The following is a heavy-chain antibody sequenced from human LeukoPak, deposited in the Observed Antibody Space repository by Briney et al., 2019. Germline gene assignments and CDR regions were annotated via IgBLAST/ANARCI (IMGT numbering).Heavy chain of an antibody. CDR1: GYSISSGYY. Sequence: KTSETLSLTCTVSGYSISSGYYWGWIRQPPGKGLEWIGSIYHSGSTYYNPSLKSRVTISVDTSKNQFSLKLSSVTAADTAVYYCARGIAAAGWGQGTLVTVSS. J-gene: IGHJ4*02. V-gene: IGHV4-38-2*02. CDR2: IYHSGST. CDR3: ARGIAAAG. D-gene: IGHD6-13*01.